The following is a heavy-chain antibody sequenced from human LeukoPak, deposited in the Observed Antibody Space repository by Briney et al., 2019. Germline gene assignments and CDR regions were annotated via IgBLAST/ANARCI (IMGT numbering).Heavy chain of an antibody. Sequence: SGTLSLTCAVSGGSISSSNWWGWVRQPPGKGLEWIGEIYHSGSTNYSPSLKSRVTISVDTSKNQFSLKLSSVTAADTAVYYCARGGGWYGNFDYWGQGTLVTVSS. V-gene: IGHV4-4*02. D-gene: IGHD6-19*01. J-gene: IGHJ4*02. CDR1: GGSISSSNW. CDR3: ARGGGWYGNFDY. CDR2: IYHSGST.